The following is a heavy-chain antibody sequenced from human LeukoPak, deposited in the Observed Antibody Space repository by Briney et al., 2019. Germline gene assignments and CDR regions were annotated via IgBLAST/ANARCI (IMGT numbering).Heavy chain of an antibody. CDR3: ARGRVIPAAIGI. D-gene: IGHD2-2*01. J-gene: IGHJ3*02. CDR2: IYYSGST. V-gene: IGHV4-39*07. CDR1: GGSISSSSYY. Sequence: PSETLSLTCTVSGGSISSSSYYWGWIRQPPGKGLEWIGSIYYSGSTYYNPSRKSRVTISVDTSKNQFSLKLSSVTAADTAVYYCARGRVIPAAIGIWGQGTMVTVSS.